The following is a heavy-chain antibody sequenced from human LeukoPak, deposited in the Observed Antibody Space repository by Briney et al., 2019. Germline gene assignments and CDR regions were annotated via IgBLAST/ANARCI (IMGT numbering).Heavy chain of an antibody. Sequence: ASVKVSCKASGYTFTGYYMHWVRQAPGQGLEWMGWINPNSGGTNYAQKFQGRVTMTRDTSISTAYMELSRLRSDDTAVYYCARVVDYDFWSGYPVVGYYFDYWGQGTLVTVSS. CDR1: GYTFTGYY. CDR3: ARVVDYDFWSGYPVVGYYFDY. V-gene: IGHV1-2*02. CDR2: INPNSGGT. D-gene: IGHD3-3*01. J-gene: IGHJ4*02.